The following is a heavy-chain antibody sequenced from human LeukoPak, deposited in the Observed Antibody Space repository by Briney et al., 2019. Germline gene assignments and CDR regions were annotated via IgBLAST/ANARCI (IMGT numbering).Heavy chain of an antibody. V-gene: IGHV3-23*01. CDR1: GFTFSGYA. CDR3: AKVHYTASFPGSFPGRNYFDS. J-gene: IGHJ4*02. D-gene: IGHD1-26*01. CDR2: IGARGDLT. Sequence: PGGSLRLSCTVSGFTFSGYAMSWVRQAPGKGPEWVSSIGARGDLTYSADSVKGRFTISRDNSKSTLFLQMNSLRAEDTAVYYCAKVHYTASFPGSFPGRNYFDSWGQGSLVTVSP.